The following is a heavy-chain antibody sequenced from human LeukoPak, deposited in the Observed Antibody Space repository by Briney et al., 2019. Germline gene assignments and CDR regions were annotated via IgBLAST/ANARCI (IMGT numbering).Heavy chain of an antibody. CDR1: GFTFDDYG. V-gene: IGHV3-20*04. J-gene: IGHJ5*02. Sequence: PGGSLRLSCAASGFTFDDYGMSWVRQAPGKGLEWVSGINWNGGGTGYADSVKGRFTISRDNAKNSLYLQMNSLRAEDTALYYCARRMSIAARYWFDPWGQGTLVTVSS. D-gene: IGHD6-6*01. CDR3: ARRMSIAARYWFDP. CDR2: INWNGGGT.